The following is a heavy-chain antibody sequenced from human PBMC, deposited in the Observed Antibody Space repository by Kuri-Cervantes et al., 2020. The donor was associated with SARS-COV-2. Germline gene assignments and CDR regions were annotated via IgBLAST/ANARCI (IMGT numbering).Heavy chain of an antibody. Sequence: GGSLRLSCAASTFTFSNYAMSWVRQAPGKGLVWVSRINPDGSYTNNADSVKGRFTLSRDNAKNMLFLQMNSLRAEDPAVYYCVRDGDHWNFDYWGQGTLVTVSS. CDR2: INPDGSYT. CDR3: VRDGDHWNFDY. CDR1: TFTFSNYA. J-gene: IGHJ4*02. D-gene: IGHD1-1*01. V-gene: IGHV3-74*01.